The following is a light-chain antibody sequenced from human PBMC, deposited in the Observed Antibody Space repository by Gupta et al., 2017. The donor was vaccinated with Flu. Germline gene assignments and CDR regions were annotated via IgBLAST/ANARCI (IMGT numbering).Light chain of an antibody. J-gene: IGKJ1*01. CDR2: AGS. CDR3: QKYNSAPWT. Sequence: GDRVTRTCRASQGIGNYLAWFQQKPGKVPSLLIYAGSTLQSGVPSRFSGSASGTDFTLTIDSLQPEDVATYYCQKYNSAPWTFGQGTKVEIK. V-gene: IGKV1-27*01. CDR1: QGIGNY.